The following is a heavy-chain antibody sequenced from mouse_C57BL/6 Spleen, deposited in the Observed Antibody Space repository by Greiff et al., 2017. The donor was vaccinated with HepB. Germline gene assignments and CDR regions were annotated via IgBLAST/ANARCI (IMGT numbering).Heavy chain of an antibody. Sequence: VQLQQPGAELVRPGTSVKLSCKASGYTFTSYWMHWVKQRPGQGLEWIGVIDPSDSYTNYNQKFKGKATLTVDTSSSTAYMQLSSLTSEDSAVYYCARSGRLYAMDYWGQGTSVTVSS. D-gene: IGHD3-2*02. CDR1: GYTFTSYW. J-gene: IGHJ4*01. CDR2: IDPSDSYT. V-gene: IGHV1-59*01. CDR3: ARSGRLYAMDY.